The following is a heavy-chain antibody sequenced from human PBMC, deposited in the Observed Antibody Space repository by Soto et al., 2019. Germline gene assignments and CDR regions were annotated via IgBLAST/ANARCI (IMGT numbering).Heavy chain of an antibody. CDR2: ISYDGSNK. D-gene: IGHD6-19*01. Sequence: QVQLVESGGGVVQPGRSLRLSCAASGFTFSSYAMHWVRQAPGKGLEWVAVISYDGSNKYYADSVKGRFTISRDNSKNTPYLQMNSLRAEDTAVYYCARGTLKQWLAPDYYYGMDVWGQGTTVTVSS. CDR3: ARGTLKQWLAPDYYYGMDV. V-gene: IGHV3-30-3*01. J-gene: IGHJ6*02. CDR1: GFTFSSYA.